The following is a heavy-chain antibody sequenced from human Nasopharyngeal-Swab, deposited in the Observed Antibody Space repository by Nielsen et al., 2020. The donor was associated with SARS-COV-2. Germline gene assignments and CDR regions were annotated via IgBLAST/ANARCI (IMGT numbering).Heavy chain of an antibody. V-gene: IGHV3-30*18. CDR1: GFTFSSYG. CDR3: AKRAVQWELPISYFDY. Sequence: GESLKISCAASGFTFSSYGMHWVRQAPGKGLEWVAVISYDGSNKYYADSVKGRFTISRDNSKSTLYLQMNSLRAEDTAVYYCAKRAVQWELPISYFDYWGQGTLVTVSS. J-gene: IGHJ4*02. CDR2: ISYDGSNK. D-gene: IGHD1-26*01.